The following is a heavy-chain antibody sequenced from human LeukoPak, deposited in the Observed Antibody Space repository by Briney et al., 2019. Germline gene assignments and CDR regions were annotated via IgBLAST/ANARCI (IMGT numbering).Heavy chain of an antibody. CDR2: SSWIGGII. V-gene: IGHV3-9*01. CDR1: GFTFDDYV. D-gene: IGHD5-18*01. J-gene: IGHJ6*02. Sequence: PGGSLRLSCAASGFTFDDYVMHWVRQVPGKGLEWVSGSSWIGGIIGYADSVKGRFTISRDNAKNTLYLQMNSLRAEDTAVYYCARDAVDTANAVWGQGTTVTVSS. CDR3: ARDAVDTANAV.